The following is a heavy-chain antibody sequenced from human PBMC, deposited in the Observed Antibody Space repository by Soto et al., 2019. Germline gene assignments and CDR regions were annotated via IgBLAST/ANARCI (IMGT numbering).Heavy chain of an antibody. CDR3: TKDREFTYYDLWSGYYAFDS. J-gene: IGHJ4*02. Sequence: PGGSLRLSCAGSGFTFSSYAMSWVRQAPGKGLEWVSAISSVGGSTYYADYVKGRFIISRDNSENTLYLQVNSLRAEDTFIYYFTKDREFTYYDLWSGYYAFDSWGQGTLVTVSS. D-gene: IGHD3-3*01. CDR1: GFTFSSYA. CDR2: ISSVGGST. V-gene: IGHV3-23*01.